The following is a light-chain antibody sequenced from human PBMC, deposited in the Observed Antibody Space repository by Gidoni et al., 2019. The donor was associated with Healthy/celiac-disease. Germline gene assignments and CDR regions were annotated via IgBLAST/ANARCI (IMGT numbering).Light chain of an antibody. CDR1: SSDVGGYNY. CDR3: SSYTSSSISCV. V-gene: IGLV2-14*03. Sequence: QPALTHPASVSGSPGPSITISCTGTSSDVGGYNYVSWYQQHPGKAPKLMIYDVSNRPSGVSNRFSGSKSGNTASLTISGLQAEDEADYYCSSYTSSSISCVFGTGTKVTVL. J-gene: IGLJ1*01. CDR2: DVS.